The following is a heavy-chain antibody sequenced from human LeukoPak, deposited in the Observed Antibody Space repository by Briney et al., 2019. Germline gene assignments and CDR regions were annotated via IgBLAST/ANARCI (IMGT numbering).Heavy chain of an antibody. CDR2: INTNTGNP. CDR1: GYTFTSFA. J-gene: IGHJ3*01. Sequence: ASVKVSCKASGYTFTSFAMNWVRQAPGQGLEWLGWINTNTGNPTHARGFTGRFVFSLDPSVRTSYLQINSLTTDDTAVYYCARGSGYCSASSCAFDVWGQGTMVTVSS. V-gene: IGHV7-4-1*02. D-gene: IGHD2-15*01. CDR3: ARGSGYCSASSCAFDV.